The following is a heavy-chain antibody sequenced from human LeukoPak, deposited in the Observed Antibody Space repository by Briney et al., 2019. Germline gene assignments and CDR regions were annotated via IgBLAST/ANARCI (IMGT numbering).Heavy chain of an antibody. CDR3: ASLGYCSSTSCYHAFDI. V-gene: IGHV1-69*13. Sequence: ASVKVSCKASGGTFSSYAISWVRQAPGQGLEWMGGIIPIFGTANYAQKFRGRVTITADESTSTAYMELSSLRSEDTAVYYCASLGYCSSTSCYHAFDIWGQGTMVTVSS. D-gene: IGHD2-2*01. CDR2: IIPIFGTA. J-gene: IGHJ3*02. CDR1: GGTFSSYA.